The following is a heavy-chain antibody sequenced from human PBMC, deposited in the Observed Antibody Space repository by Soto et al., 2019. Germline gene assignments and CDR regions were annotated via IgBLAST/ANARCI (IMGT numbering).Heavy chain of an antibody. CDR2: INPSSGGP. Sequence: QVQLVQSGAEVKEPGASVKVPCKTSGYLFTAYYIHWVRQAPGHGLEWMGYINPSSGGPISAQKFQARVTLSRDTSTRTAYMELSNLRSEDTAIYYCARDPPRQYDVQSIEDFWGQGTLVTVSS. CDR3: ARDPPRQYDVQSIEDF. D-gene: IGHD3-3*01. V-gene: IGHV1-2*02. CDR1: GYLFTAYY. J-gene: IGHJ4*02.